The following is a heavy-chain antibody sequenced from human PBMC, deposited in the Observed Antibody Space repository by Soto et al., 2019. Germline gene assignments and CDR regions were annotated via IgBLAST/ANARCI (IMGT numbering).Heavy chain of an antibody. Sequence: PTETLSLTSTVSGGSISSHYWSLLRQPAGKGLEWIGRIYSSGSTNYIPSLRSRVTMSVDTSKNQFSLKLNSVTAADTALYFCARHRRETGTYAQPVDSWGPGTLVNVSS. CDR3: ARHRRETGTYAQPVDS. CDR2: IYSSGST. V-gene: IGHV4-4*07. CDR1: GGSISSHY. D-gene: IGHD1-1*01. J-gene: IGHJ4*02.